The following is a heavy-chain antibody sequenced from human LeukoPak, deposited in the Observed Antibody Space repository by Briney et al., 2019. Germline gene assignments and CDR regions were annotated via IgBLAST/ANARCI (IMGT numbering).Heavy chain of an antibody. CDR1: GFTFSSYS. CDR3: ARGSFLGARRAFDI. D-gene: IGHD1-26*01. J-gene: IGHJ3*02. V-gene: IGHV3-48*04. CDR2: VSGSRSTV. Sequence: PGGSLRLSCAASGFTFSSYSMNWVRQAPGKVLERLSYVSGSRSTVYYADSVKGRFTISRDNAKNSLYLQMNSLRAEDTAVYYCARGSFLGARRAFDIWGQGTMVTVSS.